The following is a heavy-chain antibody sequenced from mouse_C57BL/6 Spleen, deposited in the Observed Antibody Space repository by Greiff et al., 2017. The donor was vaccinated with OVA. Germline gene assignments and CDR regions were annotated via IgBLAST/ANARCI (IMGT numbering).Heavy chain of an antibody. CDR3: AIRYYSNLGWYFDV. CDR1: GYTFTSYW. V-gene: IGHV1-50*01. J-gene: IGHJ1*03. CDR2: IDPSDSYT. D-gene: IGHD2-5*01. Sequence: VKLQQPGAELVKPGASVKLSCKASGYTFTSYWMQWVKQRPGQGLEWIGEIDPSDSYTNYNQKFKGKATLTVDTSSSTAYMQLSSLTSEDSAVYYCAIRYYSNLGWYFDVWGTGTTVTVSS.